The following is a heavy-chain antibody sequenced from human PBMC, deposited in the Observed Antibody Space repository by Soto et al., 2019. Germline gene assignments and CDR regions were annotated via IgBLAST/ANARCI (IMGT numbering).Heavy chain of an antibody. CDR1: GGTFSSYA. J-gene: IGHJ4*02. D-gene: IGHD2-21*01. Sequence: SVKVSCKASGGTFSSYAISWVRQAPGQGLEWMGGIIPIFGTANYAQKFQGRVTITADESTSTAYMELSSLRSEDTAVYYCASLTLAYCGGDCLDYWGQGTLVTVSS. CDR3: ASLTLAYCGGDCLDY. CDR2: IIPIFGTA. V-gene: IGHV1-69*13.